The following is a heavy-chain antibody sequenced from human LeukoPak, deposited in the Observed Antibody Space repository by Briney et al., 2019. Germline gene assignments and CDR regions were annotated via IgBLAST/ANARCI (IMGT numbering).Heavy chain of an antibody. J-gene: IGHJ6*04. Sequence: PGGSLRLSCAASGFTFSSYEMNSVREAPGKGLEWVSYISSSGSTIYYADSVKGRFTISRDNTKNSLYLQMNSLRDQNTPLYNCAEVGITMIGGVWGKETTVTISS. CDR1: GFTFSSYE. D-gene: IGHD3-10*02. V-gene: IGHV3-48*03. CDR3: AEVGITMIGGV. CDR2: ISSSGSTI.